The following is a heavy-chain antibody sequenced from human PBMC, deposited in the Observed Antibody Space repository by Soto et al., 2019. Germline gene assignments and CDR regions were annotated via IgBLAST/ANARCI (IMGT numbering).Heavy chain of an antibody. CDR3: ARGAGDIVVVPAANDAFDI. CDR2: IYYSGST. CDR1: GGSISSGDYY. Sequence: QVQLQESGPGLVKPSQTLSLTCTVSGGSISSGDYYWSWIRQPPGKGLEWIWYIYYSGSTYYNPSLKSRVTISVDTSKNQFSLKLSSVTAADTAVYYCARGAGDIVVVPAANDAFDIWGQGTMVTVSS. D-gene: IGHD2-2*01. J-gene: IGHJ3*02. V-gene: IGHV4-30-4*01.